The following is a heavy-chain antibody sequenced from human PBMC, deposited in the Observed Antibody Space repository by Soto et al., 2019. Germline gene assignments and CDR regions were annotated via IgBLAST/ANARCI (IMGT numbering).Heavy chain of an antibody. V-gene: IGHV4-61*01. CDR1: GGSFKSGSYS. D-gene: IGHD3-3*01. Sequence: SETLSLTCTVSGGSFKSGSYSWSWIRQPPGKGLEWIGYVYHTGRTSYNPSLKSRVSISMDTSKNQFSLNLDSVTAADTAVYFCGSDFAYWDSGGQGTMVTVPS. CDR3: GSDFAYWDS. CDR2: VYHTGRT. J-gene: IGHJ4*02.